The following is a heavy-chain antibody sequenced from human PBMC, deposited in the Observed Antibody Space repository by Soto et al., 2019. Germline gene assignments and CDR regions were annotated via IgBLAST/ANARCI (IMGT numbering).Heavy chain of an antibody. J-gene: IGHJ1*01. V-gene: IGHV4-61*01. CDR3: ARGDYDSSGYPQY. D-gene: IGHD3-22*01. CDR1: GGSVSSGSYY. CDR2: IYYSERT. Sequence: QVQLQESGPGLVKPSETLSLTCTVSGGSVSSGSYYWSWIRQPPGKGLESIGYIYYSERTNYNPSLKCRFTISADTSKNQFTLKPSSVTAADTAVYYCARGDYDSSGYPQYWGQGTLFTVSS.